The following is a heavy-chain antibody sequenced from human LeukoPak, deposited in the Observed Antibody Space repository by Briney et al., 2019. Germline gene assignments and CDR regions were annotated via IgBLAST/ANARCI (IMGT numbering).Heavy chain of an antibody. Sequence: SETLSLTCTASGDSMSTYYWNWIRQSAGKGLEWIGRIYTTGSTTYNPSLKNRVTLSVDTSKNHFSLRLSSVTAADTAVYYCARADCSGGYCYFFDYWGQGTLVTVSS. D-gene: IGHD2-15*01. CDR1: GDSMSTYY. V-gene: IGHV4-4*07. CDR2: IYTTGST. J-gene: IGHJ4*02. CDR3: ARADCSGGYCYFFDY.